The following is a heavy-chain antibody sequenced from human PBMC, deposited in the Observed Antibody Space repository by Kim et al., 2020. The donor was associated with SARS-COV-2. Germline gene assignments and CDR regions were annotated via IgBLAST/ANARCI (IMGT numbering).Heavy chain of an antibody. V-gene: IGHV3-11*01. CDR3: ARDPEQLGYFDY. J-gene: IGHJ4*02. D-gene: IGHD6-6*01. Sequence: YDEASGKGRSTTSRDNAKNSLYLQMNSLRAEDTAVYYCARDPEQLGYFDYWGQGTLVTVSS.